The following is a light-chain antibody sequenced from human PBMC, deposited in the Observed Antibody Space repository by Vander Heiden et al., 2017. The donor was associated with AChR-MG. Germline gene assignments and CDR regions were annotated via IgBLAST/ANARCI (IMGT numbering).Light chain of an antibody. J-gene: IGLJ2*01. V-gene: IGLV2-14*01. CDR2: EVT. CDR1: SSDIGGYDF. CDR3: SSYRGGRTRV. Sequence: QSALTQPASVSGSPGQSITISCTGTSSDIGGYDFVSWYQQHPGSAPKLMRFEVTNRHAGVSSRVSASKSGNTASLTISGLQAEDEADDDCSSYRGGRTRVVGGGTKLTVL.